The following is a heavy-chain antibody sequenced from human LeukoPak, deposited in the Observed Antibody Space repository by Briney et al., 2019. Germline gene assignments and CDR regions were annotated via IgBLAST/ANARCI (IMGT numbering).Heavy chain of an antibody. V-gene: IGHV3-11*06. CDR3: ARPRGHDDAFDI. CDR1: GFTFSDYY. J-gene: IGHJ3*02. Sequence: GGSLRLSCAASGFTFSDYYMSWIRQAPGKGLEWVSYISSSTSYTKYADSVKSRFTISRDNAKNSLYLQMNSLRAEDTAVYYCARPRGHDDAFDIWGQGTMVTVSS. CDR2: ISSSTSYT. D-gene: IGHD1-26*01.